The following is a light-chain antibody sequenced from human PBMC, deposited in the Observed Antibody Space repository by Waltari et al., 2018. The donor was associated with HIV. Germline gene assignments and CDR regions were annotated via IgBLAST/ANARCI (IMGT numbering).Light chain of an antibody. CDR2: GIS. CDR1: QSVSSSN. V-gene: IGKV3-20*01. J-gene: IGKJ1*01. Sequence: EIVLTQSPGTLSLSPGERATLSCRASQSVSSSNLAWYQQRPGQAPRLLIYGISSRATGIPDTFSGSGSGTDFTLTISRLEPEDFAVYYCQQYDSSPWTFGQGTKMEIK. CDR3: QQYDSSPWT.